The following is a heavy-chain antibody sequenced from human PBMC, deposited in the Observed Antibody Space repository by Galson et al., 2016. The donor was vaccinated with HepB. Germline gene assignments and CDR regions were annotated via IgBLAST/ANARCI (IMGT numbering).Heavy chain of an antibody. CDR1: GGTLSNYA. Sequence: SVKVSCKVSGGTLSNYAINWVRQAPGQGLEWMGGIIPIFDISNYAQKFRGRVTITADESTSTAYMELSSLRSEDTAVYYCARDGPHDNYADYVTYYYGMDVWGQGTTVTVSS. CDR2: IIPIFDIS. V-gene: IGHV1-69*13. CDR3: ARDGPHDNYADYVTYYYGMDV. J-gene: IGHJ6*02. D-gene: IGHD4-17*01.